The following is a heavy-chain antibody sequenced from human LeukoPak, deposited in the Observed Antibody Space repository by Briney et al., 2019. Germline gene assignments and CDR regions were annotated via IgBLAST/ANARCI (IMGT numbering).Heavy chain of an antibody. Sequence: SETLSLTCTVSGGSISSYYWSWIRQPAGKGLEWIGRIYTSGSTNYNPSLKSRVTMSVDTSKNQFSLKLSSVTAADPAVYYCAGALYCSSTSCYYFDYWGQGTLVTVSS. V-gene: IGHV4-4*07. D-gene: IGHD2-2*01. CDR2: IYTSGST. J-gene: IGHJ4*02. CDR3: AGALYCSSTSCYYFDY. CDR1: GGSISSYY.